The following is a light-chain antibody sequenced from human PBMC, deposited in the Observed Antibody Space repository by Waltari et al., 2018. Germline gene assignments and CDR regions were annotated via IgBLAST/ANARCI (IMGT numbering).Light chain of an antibody. Sequence: QSALTQPASVSGSPGQSITISCTGTSNDIGTYKFVSWYQQPPGKAPKLIIYEFNQRPSGISNLFSGSKSGNMAARTISGLQTEDEADYFCCSYVTGDTWVFGGGTKVAVL. CDR3: CSYVTGDTWV. V-gene: IGLV2-23*02. CDR2: EFN. J-gene: IGLJ3*02. CDR1: SNDIGTYKF.